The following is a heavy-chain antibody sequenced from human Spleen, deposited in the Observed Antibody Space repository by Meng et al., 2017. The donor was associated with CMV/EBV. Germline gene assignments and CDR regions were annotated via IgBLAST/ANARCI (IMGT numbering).Heavy chain of an antibody. Sequence: SETLSLTCAVYGGSFSGYYWSWIRQPPGKGLEWIGEINHSGSTNYNPSLKSRVTISVDTSKNQFSLKLSSVTAADTAVYYCASGFGRFTYYYGSGSRRFDYWGQGTLVTVSS. J-gene: IGHJ4*02. D-gene: IGHD3-10*01. V-gene: IGHV4-34*01. CDR2: INHSGST. CDR3: ASGFGRFTYYYGSGSRRFDY. CDR1: GGSFSGYY.